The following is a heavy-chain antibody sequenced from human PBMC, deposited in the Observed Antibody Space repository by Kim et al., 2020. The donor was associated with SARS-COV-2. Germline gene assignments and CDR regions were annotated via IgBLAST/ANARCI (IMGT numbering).Heavy chain of an antibody. V-gene: IGHV1-8*03. J-gene: IGHJ6*02. D-gene: IGHD6-13*01. Sequence: TDYAQKFQGRDTFTRDTSISTVHMDLSSLRSEDTAVYYCARIGSSYGMDVWGQGTTVTVSS. CDR3: ARIGSSYGMDV. CDR2: T.